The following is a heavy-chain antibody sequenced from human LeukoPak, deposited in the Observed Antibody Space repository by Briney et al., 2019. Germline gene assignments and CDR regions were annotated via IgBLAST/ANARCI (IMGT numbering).Heavy chain of an antibody. V-gene: IGHV3-11*01. Sequence: PGGSLRLSCAASGFTFNDYYMSWIRQAPGKGLEWVSYISSSGSTIYYADSVKGRFTISRDNAKKSLYLQMNSLRGEDTAVYYCARDRYSGSYPLDSWGQGTLVTVSS. CDR1: GFTFNDYY. J-gene: IGHJ4*02. CDR2: ISSSGSTI. D-gene: IGHD1-26*01. CDR3: ARDRYSGSYPLDS.